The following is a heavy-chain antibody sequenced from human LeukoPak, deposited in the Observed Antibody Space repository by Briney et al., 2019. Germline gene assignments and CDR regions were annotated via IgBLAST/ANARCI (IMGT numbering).Heavy chain of an antibody. V-gene: IGHV3-33*06. J-gene: IGHJ1*01. D-gene: IGHD5-24*01. CDR2: TWHDGNNG. Sequence: TGGSLRLSCAASGFTFRSYGMHWVRQAPGKGLEWVAVTWHDGNNGYYADSVKGRFTTSRDISKSTLYLQMNSLRAEDTAVYHCAKSRDGYNHGPFWGPGTLVTVSS. CDR3: AKSRDGYNHGPF. CDR1: GFTFRSYG.